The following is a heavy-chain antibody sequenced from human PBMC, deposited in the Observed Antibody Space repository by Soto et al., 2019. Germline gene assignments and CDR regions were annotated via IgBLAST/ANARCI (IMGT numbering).Heavy chain of an antibody. CDR3: SADHPHTAIRCPV. D-gene: IGHD2-21*02. Sequence: ASVKVSCKASGFDFGRFGIQFLRQTRGRGLEWIGWIVVACGRTNYARQFQGRVVFSRDMSRTKAYMDLYDLKSDDTAVYLCSADHPHTAIRCPVWGQGTTVTVSS. CDR1: GFDFGRFG. J-gene: IGHJ6*02. CDR2: IVVACGRT. V-gene: IGHV1-58*02.